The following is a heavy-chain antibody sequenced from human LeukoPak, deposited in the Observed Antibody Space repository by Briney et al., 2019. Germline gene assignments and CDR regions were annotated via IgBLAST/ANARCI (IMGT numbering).Heavy chain of an antibody. CDR3: ARYGNSSVYYSADAFDI. CDR1: GFTLSGFE. J-gene: IGHJ3*02. Sequence: PGGPLRLPCEAPGFTLSGFEMNWVRQAPGKGLEWVSYIGTSDSSTYYADSVKGRFTISRDNAKNSLYLQMNSLRAEDTAVYYCARYGNSSVYYSADAFDIWGQGTMVTVSS. CDR2: IGTSDSST. D-gene: IGHD3-22*01. V-gene: IGHV3-48*03.